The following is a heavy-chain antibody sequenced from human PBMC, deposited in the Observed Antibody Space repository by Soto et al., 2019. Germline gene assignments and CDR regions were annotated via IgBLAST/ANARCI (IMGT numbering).Heavy chain of an antibody. Sequence: XESLNISCKASGYSFNSYWIGWVRQMPGKGLEWMGIVHPGNSDIRYSPSFQGQVTVSVDRSISTAYLQWSSLKASDTAMYYCAALTGATFHWGQGTLVTVSS. CDR2: VHPGNSDI. CDR1: GYSFNSYW. D-gene: IGHD1-20*01. J-gene: IGHJ4*02. CDR3: AALTGATFH. V-gene: IGHV5-51*01.